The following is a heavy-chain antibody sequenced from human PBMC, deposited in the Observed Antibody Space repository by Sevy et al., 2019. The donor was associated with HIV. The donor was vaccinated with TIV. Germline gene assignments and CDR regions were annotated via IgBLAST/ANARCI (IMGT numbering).Heavy chain of an antibody. J-gene: IGHJ6*02. CDR3: ARDRGIVVVPAATHYYYYGMDV. CDR1: GFTFSSYA. CDR2: ISYDGSNK. Sequence: GGSLRLSCAASGFTFSSYAMHWVRQAPGKGLEWGAVISYDGSNKYYADSVKGRFTISRDNSKNTLYLQMNSLRAEDTAVYYCARDRGIVVVPAATHYYYYGMDVWGQGTTVTVSS. V-gene: IGHV3-30*04. D-gene: IGHD2-2*01.